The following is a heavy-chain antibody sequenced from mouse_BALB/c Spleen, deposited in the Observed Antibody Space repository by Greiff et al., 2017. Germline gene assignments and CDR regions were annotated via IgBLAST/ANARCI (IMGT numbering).Heavy chain of an antibody. CDR2: ISNLAYSI. V-gene: IGHV5-15*02. D-gene: IGHD1-1*01. Sequence: EVMLVESGGGLVQPGGSRKLSCAASGFTFSDYGMAWVRQAPGKGPEWVAFISNLAYSIYYADTVTGRFTISRENAKNTLYLEMSSLRSEDTAMYYCARYYGSSSYFDYWGQGTTLTVSS. J-gene: IGHJ2*01. CDR3: ARYYGSSSYFDY. CDR1: GFTFSDYG.